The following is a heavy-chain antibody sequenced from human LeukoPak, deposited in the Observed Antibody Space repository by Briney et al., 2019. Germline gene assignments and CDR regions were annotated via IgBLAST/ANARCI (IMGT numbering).Heavy chain of an antibody. CDR2: INSDGSGT. D-gene: IGHD4-23*01. V-gene: IGHV3-74*01. CDR1: GFTFSNYW. J-gene: IGHJ5*01. Sequence: GGSLRHSCAASGFTFSNYWMHWVRQAPGKGLVWVSRINSDGSGTTYADSVRGRFTISRDNAKNTLYLQVNSLRAEDTAVYYCARTEGTVAYDSWGQGTLVTVSS. CDR3: ARTEGTVAYDS.